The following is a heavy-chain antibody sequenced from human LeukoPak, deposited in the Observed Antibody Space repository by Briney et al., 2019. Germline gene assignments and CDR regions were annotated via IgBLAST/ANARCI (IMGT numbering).Heavy chain of an antibody. CDR2: INHSGST. CDR3: ARALGYSSSQVYNY. Sequence: PSETLSLTCAVYGGSFSGHYWSWIRQPPGKGLEWIGEINHSGSTNYNPSLKSRVTIPVDTSKNQFSLKLSSVTAADTAVYYCARALGYSSSQVYNYWGQGTLVTVSS. D-gene: IGHD6-6*01. J-gene: IGHJ4*02. V-gene: IGHV4-34*01. CDR1: GGSFSGHY.